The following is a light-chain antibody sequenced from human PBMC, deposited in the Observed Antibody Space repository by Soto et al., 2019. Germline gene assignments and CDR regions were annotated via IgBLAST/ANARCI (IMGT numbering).Light chain of an antibody. J-gene: IGLJ1*01. CDR1: STDVGAYNY. CDR3: SSYTTSSTYV. V-gene: IGLV2-14*03. Sequence: QSALTQPASVSGSPGQSITISCVGTSTDVGAYNYVSWYQQHPGKAPKLMIYDVSNRPSGVSNRFSGSKSGNTASLTISGLQAEDEADYYRSSYTTSSTYVFGTGTKLTVL. CDR2: DVS.